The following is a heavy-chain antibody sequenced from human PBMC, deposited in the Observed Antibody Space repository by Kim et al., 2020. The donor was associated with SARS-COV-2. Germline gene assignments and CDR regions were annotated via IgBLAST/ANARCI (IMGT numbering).Heavy chain of an antibody. CDR3: ARECRDESSGYWWFVP. J-gene: IGHJ5*02. CDR1: GYTFTDYY. D-gene: IGHD3-22*01. CDR2: IIPNSGAT. V-gene: IGHV1-2*02. Sequence: ASVKVSCKASGYTFTDYYIHWVRQAPGQGLEWMGWIIPNSGATNFAQNFQGRVTMTRDTSISTAYMEMSRLRSDDTAVYYCARECRDESSGYWWFVPWGQGTLVTVFS.